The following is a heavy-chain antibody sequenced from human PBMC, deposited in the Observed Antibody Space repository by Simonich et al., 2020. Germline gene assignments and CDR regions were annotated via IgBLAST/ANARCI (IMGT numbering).Heavy chain of an antibody. CDR3: ARWTATGYYFDY. V-gene: IGHV3-53*01. Sequence: EGQLVESGGGLIQPGGSLRLSCAASGFTGRSTYMSLVRRAPGKGLEGVSVIYSGDNKYYADSVKGRFTISRDNSKNTLYLQINSLRAEDTAVYYCARWTATGYYFDYWGQGTLVTVSS. CDR1: GFTGRSTY. J-gene: IGHJ4*02. D-gene: IGHD1-1*01. CDR2: IYSGDNK.